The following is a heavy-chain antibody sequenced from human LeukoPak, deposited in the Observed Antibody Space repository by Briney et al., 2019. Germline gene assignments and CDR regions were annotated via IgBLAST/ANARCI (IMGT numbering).Heavy chain of an antibody. Sequence: PGGSLRLSCAASGFTFSNHGMGWVRQAPGKGLEWVSAISGSGDSTDYADSVKGRFTISRDNSKNTLYLQMNSLRAEDTAIYYCAIFQISARWPEYLQHWGQGTLVTVSS. CDR1: GFTFSNHG. V-gene: IGHV3-23*01. D-gene: IGHD2-15*01. CDR3: AIFQISARWPEYLQH. CDR2: ISGSGDST. J-gene: IGHJ1*01.